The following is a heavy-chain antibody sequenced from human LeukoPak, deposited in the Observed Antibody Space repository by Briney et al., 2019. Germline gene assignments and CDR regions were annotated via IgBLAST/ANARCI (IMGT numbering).Heavy chain of an antibody. CDR1: GFIYKRYR. V-gene: IGHV3-21*01. CDR2: ISSSISYI. CDR3: ARSNSGYDFGSFNFDY. Sequence: AGPLRLSCAASGFIYKRYRMTWRRQAPGQGMERLSAISSSISYIYYADSVKGRFTISRDNAKNSLYLQMNSLRAEDTAVYYCARSNSGYDFGSFNFDYWGQGTLVTVSS. D-gene: IGHD5-12*01. J-gene: IGHJ4*02.